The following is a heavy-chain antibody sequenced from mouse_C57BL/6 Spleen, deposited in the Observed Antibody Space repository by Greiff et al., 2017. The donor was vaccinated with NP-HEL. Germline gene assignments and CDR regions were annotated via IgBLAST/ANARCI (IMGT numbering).Heavy chain of an antibody. V-gene: IGHV1-7*01. CDR3: AKTAQVPNYFDY. J-gene: IGHJ2*01. D-gene: IGHD3-2*02. CDR1: GYTFTSYW. CDR2: INPSSGYT. Sequence: VQRVESGAELAKPGASVKLSCKASGYTFTSYWMHWVKQRPGQGLEWIGYINPSSGYTKYNQKFKDKATLTADKSSSTAYMQLSSLTYEDSAVYYCAKTAQVPNYFDYWGQGTTLTVSS.